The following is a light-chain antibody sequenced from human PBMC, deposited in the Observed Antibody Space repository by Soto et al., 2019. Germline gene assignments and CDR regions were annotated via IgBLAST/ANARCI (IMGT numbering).Light chain of an antibody. Sequence: QSALTQPASGSGSPGQSITISCTGTSSDVGSYNLVSWYQQHPGKAPKLMIYEVSKRPSGVSNRFSGSKSGNTASLTISGLKAEDEADYYCCSYAGSSTYVFGTGTKLTVL. J-gene: IGLJ1*01. V-gene: IGLV2-23*02. CDR1: SSDVGSYNL. CDR3: CSYAGSSTYV. CDR2: EVS.